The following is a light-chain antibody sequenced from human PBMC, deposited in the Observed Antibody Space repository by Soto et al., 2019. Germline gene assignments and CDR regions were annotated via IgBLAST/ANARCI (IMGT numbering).Light chain of an antibody. CDR1: QSVSSY. CDR2: DAS. J-gene: IGKJ3*01. CDR3: QQRSNWLFT. Sequence: EIVLTQSPATLSLSPGERATLSCRASQSVSSYLAWYQQKPGQAPRLLIYDASNRATGIPARFSGMGSGTDFTLTISSPEPEDFAVYYCQQRSNWLFTFGPGTKVDIK. V-gene: IGKV3-11*01.